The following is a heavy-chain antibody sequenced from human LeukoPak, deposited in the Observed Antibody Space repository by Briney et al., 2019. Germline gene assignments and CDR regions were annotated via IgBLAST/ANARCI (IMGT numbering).Heavy chain of an antibody. V-gene: IGHV3-23*01. D-gene: IGHD6-6*01. CDR3: ARTAFQNIEYSSSLDYMDV. CDR1: GFTFSSYA. Sequence: GGSLRLSCAASGFTFSSYAMSWVRQAPGKGLGWDSAISGSGGRTYYADSVKGRFTISRDNAKNSLYLQMNSLRAEDTAVYYCARTAFQNIEYSSSLDYMDVWGKGTTVTVSS. J-gene: IGHJ6*03. CDR2: ISGSGGRT.